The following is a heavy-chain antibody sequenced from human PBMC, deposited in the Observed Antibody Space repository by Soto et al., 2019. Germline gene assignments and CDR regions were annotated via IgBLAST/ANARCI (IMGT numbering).Heavy chain of an antibody. V-gene: IGHV3-30*03. Sequence: PGGSLRLSCAASEFTFSNYAMHWVRQAPGKGLQWLAVISYDGNNKYYADSVEGRFTISRDNSKNTVYLQMNSLRLEDTAVYYCARALDFWSAYFDYWGQGSLVTVSS. CDR2: ISYDGNNK. CDR3: ARALDFWSAYFDY. CDR1: EFTFSNYA. D-gene: IGHD3-3*01. J-gene: IGHJ4*02.